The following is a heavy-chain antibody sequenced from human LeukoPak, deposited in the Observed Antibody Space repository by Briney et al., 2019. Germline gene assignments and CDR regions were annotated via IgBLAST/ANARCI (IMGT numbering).Heavy chain of an antibody. V-gene: IGHV1-2*02. Sequence: ASVKVSCKASGYTFTGYYMHWVRQAPGQGLEWMGWINPNSGGTNYAQKFQGRVTMTRDTSISTAYMELSRLRSDDTAVYYCAMGYASGNDAEYFQHWGQGTLVTVSS. CDR1: GYTFTGYY. CDR3: AMGYASGNDAEYFQH. CDR2: INPNSGGT. J-gene: IGHJ1*01. D-gene: IGHD3-10*01.